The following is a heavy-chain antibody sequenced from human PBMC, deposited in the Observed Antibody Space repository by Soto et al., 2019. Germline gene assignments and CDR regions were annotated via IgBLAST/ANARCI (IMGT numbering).Heavy chain of an antibody. CDR1: GFTFSSYW. Sequence: GGSLRLSCAASGFTFSSYWMHWVRQAPGKGLVWVSRINSDGSGTTYADSVKGRFTISRDNAKNTLYLQMNSLRAEDTAVYYCARVPQGFYKDQYYYMDVWGKGTTVTVSS. CDR2: INSDGSGT. J-gene: IGHJ6*03. CDR3: ARVPQGFYKDQYYYMDV. V-gene: IGHV3-74*01. D-gene: IGHD3-9*01.